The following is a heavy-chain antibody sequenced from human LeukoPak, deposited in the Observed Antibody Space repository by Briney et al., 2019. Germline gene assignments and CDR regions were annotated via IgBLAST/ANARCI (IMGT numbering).Heavy chain of an antibody. CDR3: ASAAGAFDF. J-gene: IGHJ3*01. Sequence: PGGSLRLSCAACGFTFYDYAMQGVRHARGKGLEWVSGISWNSGIIGYADSVKGRFTISRDNSKNTLSLQMNSLRADDTALYYCASAAGAFDFWGQGTMVTVSS. CDR2: ISWNSGII. D-gene: IGHD3-3*01. V-gene: IGHV3-9*01. CDR1: GFTFYDYA.